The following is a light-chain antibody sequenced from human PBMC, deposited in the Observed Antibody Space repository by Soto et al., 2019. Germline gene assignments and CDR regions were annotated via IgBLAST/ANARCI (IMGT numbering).Light chain of an antibody. J-gene: IGLJ1*01. CDR3: SSYTSRSTLV. V-gene: IGLV2-14*01. CDR1: SSDVGGHNY. CDR2: EVT. Sequence: QSVLTQPPSASGSPGQSVTISCTGTSSDVGGHNYVSWYQQHPGKAPKLMIYEVTNRPSGVSNRFSGSKSGNTASLTISGLQAEDEADYYCSSYTSRSTLVFGTGTKLTVL.